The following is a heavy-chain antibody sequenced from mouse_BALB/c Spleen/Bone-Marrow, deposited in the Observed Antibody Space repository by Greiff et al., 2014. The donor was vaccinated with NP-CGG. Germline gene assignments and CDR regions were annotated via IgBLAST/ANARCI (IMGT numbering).Heavy chain of an antibody. D-gene: IGHD2-3*01. CDR1: GYKFTSTC. Sequence: QVQLQQSGAELVRPGASVKLSCTASGYKFTSTCMNWIKQRPEQGLEWIGRIDPYNGNTKYNQKFKDKAIVTVDKSSSTAYMQLSSLTSEDSAVYYCASSSDGYYVDYWGQGTTLTVSS. CDR2: IDPYNGNT. V-gene: IGHV1-74*01. J-gene: IGHJ2*01. CDR3: ASSSDGYYVDY.